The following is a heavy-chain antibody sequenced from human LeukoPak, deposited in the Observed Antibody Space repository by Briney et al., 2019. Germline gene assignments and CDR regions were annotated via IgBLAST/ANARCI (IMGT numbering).Heavy chain of an antibody. CDR3: ARSRLGYCSSTSCYTGYGMDV. CDR2: INPNSGGT. D-gene: IGHD2-2*02. CDR1: GYTFTGYY. V-gene: IGHV1-2*02. Sequence: ASVKVSCKASGYTFTGYYMHWVRQAPGQGLEWMGWINPNSGGTNYAQKFQGRVTMTRDTSISTAYMELSRLRSDDTAVYYCARSRLGYCSSTSCYTGYGMDVWGQGTTVTVSS. J-gene: IGHJ6*02.